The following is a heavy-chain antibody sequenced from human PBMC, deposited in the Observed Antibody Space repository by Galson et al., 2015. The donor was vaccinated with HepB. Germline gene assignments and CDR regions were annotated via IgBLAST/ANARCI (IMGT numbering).Heavy chain of an antibody. D-gene: IGHD3-22*01. CDR3: ARDRITYYYDSSCYKDY. Sequence: SLRLSCAASGFTFSNYWMSWVRQAPGKGLEWVANIKQDGSEKYYVDSVKGRFTISRDNAKNSLYLQMNSLRAEDTAVYYCARDRITYYYDSSCYKDYWGQGTLVTVSS. CDR2: IKQDGSEK. CDR1: GFTFSNYW. V-gene: IGHV3-7*03. J-gene: IGHJ4*02.